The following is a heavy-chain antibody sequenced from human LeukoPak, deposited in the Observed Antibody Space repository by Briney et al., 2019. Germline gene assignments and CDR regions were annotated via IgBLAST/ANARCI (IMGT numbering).Heavy chain of an antibody. D-gene: IGHD3-16*01. V-gene: IGHV4-31*03. J-gene: IGHJ4*02. CDR3: ARGLGESYPFDY. Sequence: SQTLSLTCTVSGGSISSGGYYWSWIRQHPGKGLEWIGYIYYSGSTYYDPSLKSRVTISVDTSKNQFSLKLSSVTAADTAVYYCARGLGESYPFDYWGQGTLVTVSS. CDR1: GGSISSGGYY. CDR2: IYYSGST.